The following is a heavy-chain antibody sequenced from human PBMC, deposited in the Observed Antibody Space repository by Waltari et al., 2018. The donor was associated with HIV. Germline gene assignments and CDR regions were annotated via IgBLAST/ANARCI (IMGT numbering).Heavy chain of an antibody. J-gene: IGHJ4*02. V-gene: IGHV3-53*01. CDR3: AGYAPLNYDISTSQDY. CDR1: GFTVSNTY. D-gene: IGHD3-3*01. Sequence: EVELVESGGGLIQRGGSLRLSCGASGFTVSNTYMRWIRQAPGKGVECVSVSYTGGSTYYAYSVKGRFTISSDNAENTLYLQMDNLRVEDTACYFCAGYAPLNYDISTSQDYWGQGTLVTVSS. CDR2: SYTGGST.